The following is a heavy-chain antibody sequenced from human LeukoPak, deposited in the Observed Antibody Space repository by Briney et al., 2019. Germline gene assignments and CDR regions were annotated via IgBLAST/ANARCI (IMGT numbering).Heavy chain of an antibody. J-gene: IGHJ4*02. CDR3: ARSSRYDIWTGYPY. D-gene: IGHD3-9*01. CDR2: INPNSGGT. V-gene: IGHV1-2*02. Sequence: ASVKVSCKASGYTFTAYSMHWVRQAPGQGLEWMGWINPNSGGTNYAQKFQGRVTMTRDTSITTAYMELSRLRSDDTAVYYCARSSRYDIWTGYPYWGQGTLVTVSP. CDR1: GYTFTAYS.